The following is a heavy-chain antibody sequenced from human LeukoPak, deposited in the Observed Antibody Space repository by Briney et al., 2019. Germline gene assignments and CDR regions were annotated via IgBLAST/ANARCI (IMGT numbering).Heavy chain of an antibody. CDR1: GYTFTSYG. V-gene: IGHV1-18*01. CDR2: ISAYNGNT. D-gene: IGHD2-2*01. J-gene: IGHJ5*02. Sequence: ASVKVSCKASGYTFTSYGISWVRQAPGQGLEWMGWISAYNGNTNYAQKLQGRVTMTTDTSTSTAYMELRSLRSDDTAVYYCARVGVPAAMQELLGFDPWGQGTLVTVSS. CDR3: ARVGVPAAMQELLGFDP.